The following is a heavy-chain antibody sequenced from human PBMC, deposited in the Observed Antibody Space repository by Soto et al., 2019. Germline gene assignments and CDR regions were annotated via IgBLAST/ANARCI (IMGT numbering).Heavy chain of an antibody. D-gene: IGHD1-26*01. CDR2: VFHIGST. J-gene: IGHJ4*02. V-gene: IGHV4-61*01. Sequence: PSETLSLTCTVSGGSVNSDNFYWSWIRQPPGKGLEWIGYVFHIGSTNYSPPLKSRVTMSIDTSRNQFSLKLHSMSAADRAVYFCARGGGSDSFDYWGQGIMVTVYS. CDR1: GGSVNSDNFY. CDR3: ARGGGSDSFDY.